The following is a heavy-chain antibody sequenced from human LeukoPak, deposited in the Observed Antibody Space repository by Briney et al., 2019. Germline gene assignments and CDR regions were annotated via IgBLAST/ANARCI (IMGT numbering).Heavy chain of an antibody. Sequence: GGSLRLSCAASGFPFSRHSMNWVRQAPGKGLEWVSAISGSGGSTYYADSVKGRFTISRDNSKNTLYLQMNSLRAEDTAVYYCAAHYYDSSGYEYFQHWGQGTLVTVSS. D-gene: IGHD3-22*01. J-gene: IGHJ1*01. V-gene: IGHV3-23*01. CDR2: ISGSGGST. CDR3: AAHYYDSSGYEYFQH. CDR1: GFPFSRHS.